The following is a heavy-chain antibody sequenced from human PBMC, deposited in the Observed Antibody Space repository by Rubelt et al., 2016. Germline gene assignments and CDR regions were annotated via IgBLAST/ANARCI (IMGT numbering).Heavy chain of an antibody. CDR2: IIVGSGNT. V-gene: IGHV1-58*02. CDR3: VAETYTTGCCHFDY. CDR1: GFAFSTSA. Sequence: QMQLVLSGPEVKKPGTSLMISCKASGFAFSTSAIQWVRQAPGQRPEWIGWIIVGSGNTNYAQNFQDRVTITRDMSTRTAYLELDSLRAADTAVYYCVAETYTTGCCHFDYWGQGTLLTVSS. D-gene: IGHD6-19*01. J-gene: IGHJ4*02.